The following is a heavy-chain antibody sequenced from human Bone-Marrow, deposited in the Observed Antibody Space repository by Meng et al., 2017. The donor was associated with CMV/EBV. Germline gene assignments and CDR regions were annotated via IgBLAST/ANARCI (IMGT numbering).Heavy chain of an antibody. D-gene: IGHD3-10*01. J-gene: IGHJ6*02. Sequence: ASVKVSCKASGYTFTSYGISWVRQAPGQGLEWMGWISAYNGNTNYAQKLQGRVTMTTDTSTSTAHMELRSLRSDDTAVYYCARDAVAGGSGSYYGPNTGMDVWGQGTTVTVSS. V-gene: IGHV1-18*01. CDR3: ARDAVAGGSGSYYGPNTGMDV. CDR1: GYTFTSYG. CDR2: ISAYNGNT.